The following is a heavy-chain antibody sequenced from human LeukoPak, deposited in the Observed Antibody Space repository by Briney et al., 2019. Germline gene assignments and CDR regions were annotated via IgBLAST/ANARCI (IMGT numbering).Heavy chain of an antibody. CDR2: IYAGGNT. CDR3: AGDTPSSSWVGYYYYYMDV. Sequence: GGSLRLPCAASRFSVSSNYMSWVRQAPGKGLEWVSVIYAGGNTYYADSVKGRFTISRDNSKNTLYLQMNSLRAEDTAVYYCAGDTPSSSWVGYYYYYMDVWGKGTTVTVSS. J-gene: IGHJ6*03. CDR1: RFSVSSNY. V-gene: IGHV3-53*01. D-gene: IGHD6-6*01.